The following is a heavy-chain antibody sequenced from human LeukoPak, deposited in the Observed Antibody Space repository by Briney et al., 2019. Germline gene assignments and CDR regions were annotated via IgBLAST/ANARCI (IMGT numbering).Heavy chain of an antibody. V-gene: IGHV3-11*01. CDR2: ISSSGSTM. D-gene: IGHD6-13*01. J-gene: IGHJ4*02. Sequence: GGSLRLSCAASGFTFSDYYMSWIRQAPGKGLEWVSYISSSGSTMYYPDSVKGRFTISRDNAKNSLYLQMNSLRAEDTAVYYCARTRAAAGIRIFDYWGQGTLVTVSS. CDR3: ARTRAAAGIRIFDY. CDR1: GFTFSDYY.